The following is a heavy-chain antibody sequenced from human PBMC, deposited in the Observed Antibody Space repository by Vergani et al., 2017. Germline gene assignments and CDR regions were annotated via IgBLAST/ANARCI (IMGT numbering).Heavy chain of an antibody. CDR2: IKQDGSEK. J-gene: IGHJ4*02. CDR1: GFTVSSNY. V-gene: IGHV3-7*03. D-gene: IGHD3-3*01. CDR3: ARDVHLRFLEWLLYHDY. Sequence: EVQLVESGGGLIQPGGSLRLSCAASGFTVSSNYMSWVRQAPGKGLEWVANIKQDGSEKYYVDSVKGRFTISTDNAKNSLYXQMNSLRAEDTAVYYCARDVHLRFLEWLLYHDYWGQGTLVTVSS.